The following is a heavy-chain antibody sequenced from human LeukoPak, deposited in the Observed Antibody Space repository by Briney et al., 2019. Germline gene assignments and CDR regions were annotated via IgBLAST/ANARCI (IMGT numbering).Heavy chain of an antibody. CDR2: IYHSGST. CDR1: GGSINSYF. D-gene: IGHD5-24*01. V-gene: IGHV4-59*01. CDR3: ARVGGMTTINNAAFDI. Sequence: SETLSLTCTVSGGSINSYFWNWIRQPPGKGLEWIGYIYHSGSTNYNPSLKSRVTISLDTSKNQFSLKLTSVTAADTAIYYCARVGGMTTINNAAFDIWGQGTMVTVSS. J-gene: IGHJ3*02.